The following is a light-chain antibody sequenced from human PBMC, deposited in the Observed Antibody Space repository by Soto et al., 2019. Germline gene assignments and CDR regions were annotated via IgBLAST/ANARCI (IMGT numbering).Light chain of an antibody. J-gene: IGLJ1*01. CDR2: DVT. CDR1: SSDVGGYNY. Sequence: QSALTQPASVSGSPGQSITISCTGTSSDVGGYNYVSWYQQHPGKAPRFVIYDVTNRPSGVSIRFSGSKSGNTASLTISGLQAEDEADYYCSSYTTSNTRQVVFGTGTKLTVL. CDR3: SSYTTSNTRQVV. V-gene: IGLV2-14*01.